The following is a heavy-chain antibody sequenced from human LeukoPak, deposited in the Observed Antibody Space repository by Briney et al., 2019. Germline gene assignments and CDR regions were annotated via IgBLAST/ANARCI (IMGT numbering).Heavy chain of an antibody. V-gene: IGHV4-59*01. CDR1: GGSISGSY. J-gene: IGHJ4*02. CDR2: IYYTGNI. Sequence: SETLSLTCTVSGGSISGSYWAWVRQPPGKGLEWIGYIYYTGNINYNPSLKSRATMLADASNNQFSLKLNSVTAADTAVYYCARFLGATVRYFDYWGQGTLVTVSS. CDR3: ARFLGATVRYFDY. D-gene: IGHD1-26*01.